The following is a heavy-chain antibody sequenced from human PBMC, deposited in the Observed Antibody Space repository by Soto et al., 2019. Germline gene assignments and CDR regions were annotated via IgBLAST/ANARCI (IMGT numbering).Heavy chain of an antibody. CDR3: ARYIWAGGFDI. D-gene: IGHD3-16*01. CDR2: MKPNSGKT. CDR1: GYTFTNYD. V-gene: IGHV1-8*01. Sequence: QVQLVQSGAEVKKPGASVKVSCKASGYTFTNYDIEWVRQAARQGLEWLGWMKPNSGKTGYTQTFQGRVTMTRDTSINTAYMELSGLRFEDTAVYYCARYIWAGGFDIWGHGTMVTVSS. J-gene: IGHJ3*02.